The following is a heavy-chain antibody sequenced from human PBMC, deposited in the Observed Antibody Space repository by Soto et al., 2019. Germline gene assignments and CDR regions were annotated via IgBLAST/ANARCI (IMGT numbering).Heavy chain of an antibody. Sequence: EVQLVESGGGLVQPGGSLRLSCAASGFTFSNYSMHWVRQAPGKGLVWLSRTKTDGSSTTYADSVKGRFTISRDNAKNTVYMQMNSLRDEDTALYFCARDHYEIWYGLGDFYGMDVWGHGTTVTVSS. J-gene: IGHJ6*02. CDR2: TKTDGSST. D-gene: IGHD3-3*01. V-gene: IGHV3-74*01. CDR1: GFTFSNYS. CDR3: ARDHYEIWYGLGDFYGMDV.